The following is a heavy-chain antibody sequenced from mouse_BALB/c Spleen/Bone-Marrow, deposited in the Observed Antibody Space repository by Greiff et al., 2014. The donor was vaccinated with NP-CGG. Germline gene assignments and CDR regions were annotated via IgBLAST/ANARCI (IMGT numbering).Heavy chain of an antibody. J-gene: IGHJ2*01. CDR3: ARGRSYRDY. V-gene: IGHV1-67*01. Sequence: VKLMESGPEVVRPGVSVKISCKGSGYSFTDYAMRWVKQSHAQSLEWIGVISTYNGNTNFNQKFKGKATLTVDKSSRTAYMAXXXXTTEDSANYYGARGRSYRDYWGQGTTLTVSS. D-gene: IGHD1-1*01. CDR1: GYSFTDYA. CDR2: ISTYNGNT.